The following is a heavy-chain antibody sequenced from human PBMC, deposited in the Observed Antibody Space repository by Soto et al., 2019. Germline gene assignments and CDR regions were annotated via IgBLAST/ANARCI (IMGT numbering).Heavy chain of an antibody. V-gene: IGHV3-74*01. CDR3: VCFECGRTAVVTAMEANGY. J-gene: IGHJ4*02. Sequence: VQLVASGGGLVQPGGSLRLSCAASGFTFSSYWMHWVRQGPGKGLVWVSRVNSDESTTSYADPVKGRFTISRDNANNTLYLQMSSLRVEDTALYYCVCFECGRTAVVTAMEANGYWGQGTLVTVSS. CDR2: VNSDESTT. D-gene: IGHD2-21*02. CDR1: GFTFSSYW.